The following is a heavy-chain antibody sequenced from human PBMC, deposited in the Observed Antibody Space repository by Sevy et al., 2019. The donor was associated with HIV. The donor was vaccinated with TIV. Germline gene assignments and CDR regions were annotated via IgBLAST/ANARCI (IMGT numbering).Heavy chain of an antibody. D-gene: IGHD3-3*01. Sequence: GGSLRLSCAASGFTFDDYAMHWVRQAPGKGLEWVSGITWNSGSIGYADSVKGRFTISRDNAKNSLYLQMNSLGAEDTALYYCAKGRGRTWIFGVVITSKDFYGMDVWGQGTTVTVSS. CDR3: AKGRGRTWIFGVVITSKDFYGMDV. V-gene: IGHV3-9*01. CDR1: GFTFDDYA. J-gene: IGHJ6*02. CDR2: ITWNSGSI.